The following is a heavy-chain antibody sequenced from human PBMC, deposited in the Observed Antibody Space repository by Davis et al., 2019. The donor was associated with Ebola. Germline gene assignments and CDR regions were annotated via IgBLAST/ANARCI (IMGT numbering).Heavy chain of an antibody. D-gene: IGHD2-15*01. J-gene: IGHJ6*04. CDR1: GYTFTSYG. CDR2: INPHNGNT. CDR3: AREVVVVVAATPTYYYYGMDV. Sequence: ASVKVSCKASGYTFTSYGITWVRQAPGQGLEWMGWINPHNGNTNYAQNVQGRVTMTTDTSTSTAYMELSSLRSEDTAVYYCAREVVVVVAATPTYYYYGMDVWGKGTTVTVSS. V-gene: IGHV1-18*04.